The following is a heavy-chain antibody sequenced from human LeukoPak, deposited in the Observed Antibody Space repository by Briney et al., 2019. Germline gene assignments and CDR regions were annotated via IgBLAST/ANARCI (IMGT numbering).Heavy chain of an antibody. Sequence: SQTLSLTCTVSGGSISSGDYYWSWIRQPAGKGLEWIGRIYTSGSTNYNPSLKSRVTISVDTSKNQFSLKLSSVTAADTAVYYCAREIVVVPAAIRSYDSMYNWFDPWGQGTLVTVSS. CDR3: AREIVVVPAAIRSYDSMYNWFDP. CDR1: GGSISSGDYY. D-gene: IGHD2-2*01. V-gene: IGHV4-61*02. J-gene: IGHJ5*02. CDR2: IYTSGST.